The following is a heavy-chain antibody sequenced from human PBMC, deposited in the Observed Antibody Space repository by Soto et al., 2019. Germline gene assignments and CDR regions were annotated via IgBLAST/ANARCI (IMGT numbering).Heavy chain of an antibody. CDR1: VFSLSTSGVG. V-gene: IGHV2-5*02. CDR3: ALTYYDFWSGYHKYNWFDP. J-gene: IGHJ5*02. Sequence: SGPTLVNPTQTLTLTYTFSVFSLSTSGVGVGRIRQPPGKALEWLALIYWDDDKRYSPTLKSRLTITKDTSKNQVVLTMTNMDPVDTATYYCALTYYDFWSGYHKYNWFDPWGQGTLVTVSS. CDR2: IYWDDDK. D-gene: IGHD3-3*01.